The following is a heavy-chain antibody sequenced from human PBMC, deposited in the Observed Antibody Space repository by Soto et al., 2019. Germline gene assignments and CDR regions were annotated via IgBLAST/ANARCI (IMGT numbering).Heavy chain of an antibody. D-gene: IGHD2-8*01. CDR3: AKDTGYCTKGVCLSYLFDS. CDR1: GFTFSNYG. J-gene: IGHJ5*01. V-gene: IGHV3-30*18. CDR2: ISYDGNNK. Sequence: QVQLVESGGGVVQPGRSLRLSCAASGFTFSNYGIHWVRQAPGKGLEWVAVISYDGNNKYYADSVEGRFTISRDNSKNTVYLQMNSMRDEDTAMYYCAKDTGYCTKGVCLSYLFDSWGQGTLVTVSS.